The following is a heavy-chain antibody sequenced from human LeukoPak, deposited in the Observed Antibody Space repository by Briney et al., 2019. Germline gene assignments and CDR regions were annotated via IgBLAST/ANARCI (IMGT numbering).Heavy chain of an antibody. CDR3: ARDAAEYYYYGMDV. CDR2: IIPIFGTA. J-gene: IGHJ6*04. V-gene: IGHV1-69*01. CDR1: GGTFISYA. Sequence: SVKVSCKASGGTFISYAISWVGQAPGQGVEWMGGIIPIFGTANYAQKFQGRVTITADESTSTAYMELSSLRSEDTAVYYCARDAAEYYYYGMDVWGKGTTVTVSS. D-gene: IGHD2-15*01.